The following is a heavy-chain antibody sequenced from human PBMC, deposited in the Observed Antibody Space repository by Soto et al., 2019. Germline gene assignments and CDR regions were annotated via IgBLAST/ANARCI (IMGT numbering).Heavy chain of an antibody. CDR3: AKKVNSGSGSQYFDY. CDR2: FRTSGDGGTT. V-gene: IGHV3-23*01. D-gene: IGHD3-10*01. J-gene: IGHJ4*02. Sequence: GGSLRLSCSASGFTFTSDSTSWVRQAPGKGLEWVSGFRTSGDGGTTYYADSVKGRFTISRDNSKNTLSLQMNSLRAEDTAIYYCAKKVNSGSGSQYFDYWGQGTLVTVSS. CDR1: GFTFTSDS.